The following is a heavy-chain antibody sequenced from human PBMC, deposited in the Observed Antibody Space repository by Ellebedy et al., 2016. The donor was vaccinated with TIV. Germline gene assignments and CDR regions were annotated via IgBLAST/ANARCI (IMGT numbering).Heavy chain of an antibody. CDR1: GDSIYYNY. Sequence: SETLSLTCAVYGDSIYYNYWSVGGGRPGKGLEWGGEINHSGSTNYNPSLKSRVTMSVDPSKNQFSLRMRSVTAADTAVYYCAREVSVGTINYYYMDVWGKGTPVTVSS. V-gene: IGHV4-34*01. CDR3: AREVSVGTINYYYMDV. D-gene: IGHD5-24*01. J-gene: IGHJ6*03. CDR2: INHSGST.